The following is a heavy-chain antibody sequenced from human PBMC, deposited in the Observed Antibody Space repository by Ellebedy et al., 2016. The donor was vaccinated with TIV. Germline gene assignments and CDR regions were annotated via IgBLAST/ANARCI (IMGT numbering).Heavy chain of an antibody. CDR1: GYSFTSYW. V-gene: IGHV5-51*01. Sequence: GGSLRLXXKGSGYSFTSYWIGWVRQMPGKGLEWMGIIYPGDSDTRYSPSFQGQVTISADKSISTAYLQWSSLKASDTAMYYCARRPYYYYYAMDVWGQGTTVTVSS. CDR3: ARRPYYYYYAMDV. CDR2: IYPGDSDT. J-gene: IGHJ6*02.